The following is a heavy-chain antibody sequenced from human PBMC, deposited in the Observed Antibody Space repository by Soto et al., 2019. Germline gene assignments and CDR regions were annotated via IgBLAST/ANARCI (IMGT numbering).Heavy chain of an antibody. J-gene: IGHJ4*02. V-gene: IGHV3-30*04. Sequence: VQLVESGGGVVPPGSSLRLSCAASGLMFSRYAMHWVRQAPGKGVEWGAVISKDGRVIFYADSVKGRLTISRDKSKKMVYLQLNNLRDEDTAVLYCGRTRSGAVPDSFAYWGQGTLVTVAS. D-gene: IGHD3-3*01. CDR2: ISKDGRVI. CDR3: GRTRSGAVPDSFAY. CDR1: GLMFSRYA.